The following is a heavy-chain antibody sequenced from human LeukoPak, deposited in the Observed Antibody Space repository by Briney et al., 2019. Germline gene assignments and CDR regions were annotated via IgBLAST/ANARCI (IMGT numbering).Heavy chain of an antibody. D-gene: IGHD1-26*01. CDR1: GFTFSSYG. CDR3: AKVVGSGSYPFDY. J-gene: IGHJ4*02. CDR2: ISYDGGNK. V-gene: IGHV3-30*18. Sequence: GGSLRLSCAASGFTFSSYGMHWVRQAPGKGLEWVAVISYDGGNKYYADSVKGRFTISRDNSKNTLYLQMNSLRAEDTAVYYCAKVVGSGSYPFDYWGQGTLVTVSS.